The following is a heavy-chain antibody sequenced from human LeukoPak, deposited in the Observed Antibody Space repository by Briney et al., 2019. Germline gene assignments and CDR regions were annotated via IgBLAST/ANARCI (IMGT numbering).Heavy chain of an antibody. Sequence: PGGSLRLSCAASGFTFSSYGMSWVCQAPGKGLEWVSAISGSGDSAYYADSVKGRFTISRDNSKNTLYLQMNSLRAEDTAVYYCAKDLTPYYDFSSGMDVWGQGTTVTVSS. CDR3: AKDLTPYYDFSSGMDV. D-gene: IGHD3-3*01. V-gene: IGHV3-23*01. CDR1: GFTFSSYG. CDR2: ISGSGDSA. J-gene: IGHJ6*02.